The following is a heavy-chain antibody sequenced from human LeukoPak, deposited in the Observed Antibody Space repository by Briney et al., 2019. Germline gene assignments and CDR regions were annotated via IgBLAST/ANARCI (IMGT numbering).Heavy chain of an antibody. Sequence: SETLSLTCTVSGGSISSYYWSWIWQPPGKGLEWIGYIYYSGSTNYNPSLKSRVTISVDTSKNQFSLKLSSVTAADTAVYYCARRAASSSLFYFDYWGQGTLVTVSS. D-gene: IGHD6-6*01. CDR1: GGSISSYY. CDR3: ARRAASSSLFYFDY. V-gene: IGHV4-59*08. CDR2: IYYSGST. J-gene: IGHJ4*02.